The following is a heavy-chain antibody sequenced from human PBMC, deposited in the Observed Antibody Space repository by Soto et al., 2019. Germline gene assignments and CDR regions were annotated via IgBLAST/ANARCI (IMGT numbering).Heavy chain of an antibody. CDR2: ISYDGSNK. Sequence: GGSLRLSCAASGFTFSSYGMHWVRQAPGKGLEWVAVISYDGSNKYYADSVKGRFTISRDNSKNTLYLQMNSLRAEDTAVYYCAKVSSSSFGMDVWGQGTTVTVSS. D-gene: IGHD6-6*01. J-gene: IGHJ6*02. CDR1: GFTFSSYG. CDR3: AKVSSSSFGMDV. V-gene: IGHV3-30*18.